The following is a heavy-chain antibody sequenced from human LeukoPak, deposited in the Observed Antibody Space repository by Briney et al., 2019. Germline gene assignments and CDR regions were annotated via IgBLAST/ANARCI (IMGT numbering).Heavy chain of an antibody. Sequence: ASVKVSCKASGYTFTSYDINWVRQAAGQGLEWMGWMNPNSGNTGYAQKFQGRVTMTRNTSISTAYMELSSLRSEDTAVYYCARGGTTVTRLDAFDIWGQGTMVTVSS. D-gene: IGHD4-17*01. CDR3: ARGGTTVTRLDAFDI. V-gene: IGHV1-8*01. CDR1: GYTFTSYD. J-gene: IGHJ3*02. CDR2: MNPNSGNT.